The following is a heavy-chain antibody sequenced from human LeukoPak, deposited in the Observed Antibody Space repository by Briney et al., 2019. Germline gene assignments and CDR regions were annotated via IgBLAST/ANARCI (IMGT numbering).Heavy chain of an antibody. J-gene: IGHJ4*02. CDR1: GGSISSYY. CDR2: IYYSGST. D-gene: IGHD1-1*01. V-gene: IGHV4-59*08. Sequence: SETLSLTCTVPGGSISSYYWSWIRQPPRKGLEWIGYIYYSGSTNYNPSLKSRVTISVDTSKTQFSLKLSSVTAADTAVYYCARWSGWNDPYYFDYWGQGTLVTVSS. CDR3: ARWSGWNDPYYFDY.